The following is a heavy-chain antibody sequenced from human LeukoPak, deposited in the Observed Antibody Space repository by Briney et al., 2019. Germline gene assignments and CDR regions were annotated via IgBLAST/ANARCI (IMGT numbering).Heavy chain of an antibody. CDR1: GGSISSGDYY. D-gene: IGHD3-10*01. Sequence: SQTLSLTCTVSGGSISSGDYYWSWIRQPPGKGLEWIGYIYYSGSTYYNPSLKSRLAVSVDTSKNLLSLRLSSMTAADTAVYYCARAHYASGAFYYFDSWGPGSLVTVSS. V-gene: IGHV4-30-4*01. CDR3: ARAHYASGAFYYFDS. CDR2: IYYSGST. J-gene: IGHJ4*02.